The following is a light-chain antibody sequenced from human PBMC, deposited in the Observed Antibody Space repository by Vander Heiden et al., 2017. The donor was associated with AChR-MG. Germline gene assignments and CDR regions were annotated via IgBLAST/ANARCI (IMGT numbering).Light chain of an antibody. CDR1: QSVSSSH. CDR3: QQHGT. J-gene: IGKJ1*01. CDR2: GAS. V-gene: IGKV3-20*01. Sequence: EIVLTQSPGTLSLSPGERATLSCRASQSVSSSHLAGDQQKPGQTPRLLIYGASSRATGIQDRFSGSGSGTDFTLTINRLEPEDFAGDDGQQHGTFGQGTKVEIK.